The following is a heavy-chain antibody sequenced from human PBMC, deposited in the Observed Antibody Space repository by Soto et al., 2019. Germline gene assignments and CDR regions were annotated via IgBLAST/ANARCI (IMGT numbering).Heavy chain of an antibody. V-gene: IGHV1-46*01. J-gene: IGHJ6*02. CDR3: AREVVVEPGGHHYFYQGMDV. CDR1: GYTFTSYY. CDR2: INPSSGST. D-gene: IGHD2-2*01. Sequence: QVQLVQSGAEVKKPGASVKVSCKASGYTFTSYYMHWVRQAPGQGPEWIGVINPSSGSTTYAQKFEGRVTMTTDTSRSTVSMELSRPRAKKKAVYYGAREVVVEPGGHHYFYQGMDVWGQGTTVTISS.